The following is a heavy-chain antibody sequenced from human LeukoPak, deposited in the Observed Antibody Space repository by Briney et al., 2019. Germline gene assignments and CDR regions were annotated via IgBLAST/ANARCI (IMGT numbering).Heavy chain of an antibody. D-gene: IGHD3-3*01. CDR1: GYTFTNYD. CDR2: IIPIFGTA. J-gene: IGHJ6*02. Sequence: GASVKVSCKTSGYTFTNYDINWVRQAPGQGLEWMGGIIPIFGTANYAQKFQGRVTITADESTSTAYMELSSLRSEDTAVYYCARGTEWLGEYYYGMDVWGQGTTVTVSS. V-gene: IGHV1-69*13. CDR3: ARGTEWLGEYYYGMDV.